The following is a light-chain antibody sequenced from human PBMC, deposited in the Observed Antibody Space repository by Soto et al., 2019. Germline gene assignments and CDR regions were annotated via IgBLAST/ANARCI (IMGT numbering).Light chain of an antibody. CDR3: QQVNSYPIT. Sequence: DIPLSQSASFVSTSLAARLPISCMASQGIRNYLAWYQQKPGRAPKLLIYIASTLQSGVPSRFSGSYSGTEFTLTITSLQPEDFATYYCQQVNSYPITFGQGTRLEIK. J-gene: IGKJ5*01. CDR2: IAS. CDR1: QGIRNY. V-gene: IGKV1-9*01.